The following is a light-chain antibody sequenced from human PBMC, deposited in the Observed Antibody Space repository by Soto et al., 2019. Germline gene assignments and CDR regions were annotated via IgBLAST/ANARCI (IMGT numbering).Light chain of an antibody. CDR3: QQYDGSPWT. Sequence: VMTQSPATLSVSPGETATLSCRASQSVSSRSLAWYQQKPGQAPRLLVYGASNRATGIPGRFSGSGSGTDFTLTISRLEPEDFAVYYCQQYDGSPWTFGQGTKVDI. J-gene: IGKJ1*01. CDR1: QSVSSRS. CDR2: GAS. V-gene: IGKV3-20*01.